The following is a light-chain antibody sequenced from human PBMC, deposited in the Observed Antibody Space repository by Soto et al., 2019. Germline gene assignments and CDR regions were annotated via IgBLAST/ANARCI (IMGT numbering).Light chain of an antibody. CDR3: LQDYNYPWT. V-gene: IGKV1-6*01. CDR1: QGIRND. CDR2: AAS. Sequence: AIQMTQSPSSLSASVGDRVTITCRASQGIRNDLGWYQQKPGQAPKLLIYAASTLHSGVPSRFSGSGSGTDFTLTISSLQPEDFAAYFCLQDYNYPWTFGQGTKVDIK. J-gene: IGKJ1*01.